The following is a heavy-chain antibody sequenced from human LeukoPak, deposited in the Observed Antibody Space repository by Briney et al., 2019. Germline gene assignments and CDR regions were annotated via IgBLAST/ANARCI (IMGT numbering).Heavy chain of an antibody. CDR3: GRRPAVDGPIDN. V-gene: IGHV4-4*07. J-gene: IGHJ4*02. Sequence: PSETLSLTCIVSGGSLHRSFWTWVRQPPGKGLQWIGRISSGTTDYSPSLKSRLTISIDTSMNQFSLRLASVTAADTVVYYCGRRPAVDGPIDNWGQGILVAVSS. D-gene: IGHD3/OR15-3a*01. CDR2: ISSGTT. CDR1: GGSLHRSF.